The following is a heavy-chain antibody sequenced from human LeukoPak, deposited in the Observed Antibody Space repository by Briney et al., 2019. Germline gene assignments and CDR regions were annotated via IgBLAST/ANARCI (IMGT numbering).Heavy chain of an antibody. CDR1: GGSISSYY. CDR3: ARAPIYDSSGYQSAFDI. CDR2: IYYSGST. J-gene: IGHJ3*02. V-gene: IGHV4-59*01. D-gene: IGHD3-22*01. Sequence: SETLSLTCTVSGGSISSYYWSWIRQPPGKGLEWIGYIYYSGSTNYNPSLKSRVTISVDTSKNQFSLKLSSVTAADTAVYYCARAPIYDSSGYQSAFDIWGQGTMVTVSS.